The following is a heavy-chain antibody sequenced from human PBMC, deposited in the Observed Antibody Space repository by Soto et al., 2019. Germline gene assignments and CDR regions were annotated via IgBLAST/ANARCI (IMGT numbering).Heavy chain of an antibody. CDR3: AAPRDEYGSGVSSFTYGMDI. D-gene: IGHD3-10*01. CDR1: GLTFSDYA. Sequence: GGSLRLSCLASGLTFSDYAMTWVRHVPGRGLEWVASLDGAGGSTYYADSVRGRFTISRDNSQNTLFLQMKRLTVDDTAIYYCAAPRDEYGSGVSSFTYGMDIWGQGTTVTVSS. V-gene: IGHV3-23*01. J-gene: IGHJ6*02. CDR2: LDGAGGST.